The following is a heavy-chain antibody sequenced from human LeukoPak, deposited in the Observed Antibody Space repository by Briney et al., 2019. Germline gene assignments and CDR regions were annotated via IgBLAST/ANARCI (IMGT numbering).Heavy chain of an antibody. V-gene: IGHV3-7*03. CDR2: IKEDGNEK. CDR3: ARATMIVVALNDY. Sequence: NIKEDGNEKYYVDSVKSRFTISRDNAKNSLYLQMNSLGAEDTAVYYCARATMIVVALNDYWGQGTLVTVSS. J-gene: IGHJ4*02. D-gene: IGHD3-22*01.